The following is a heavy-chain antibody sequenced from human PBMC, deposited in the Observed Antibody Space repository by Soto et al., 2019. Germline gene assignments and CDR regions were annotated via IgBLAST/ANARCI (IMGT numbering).Heavy chain of an antibody. V-gene: IGHV3-64*01. J-gene: IGHJ4*02. CDR3: VRRVSGNYDY. CDR2: ISSNGGTT. D-gene: IGHD1-7*01. CDR1: GFTFSSYD. Sequence: EVQLAEDGGGKVQPGGSLRLSCVASGFTFSSYDMHWVRQAPGKGLEYVSSISSNGGTTYYGNSVKGRFTISRDNSKNTLYLQMCILRAEDMAVYYCVRRVSGNYDYWGQGTLVNVSS.